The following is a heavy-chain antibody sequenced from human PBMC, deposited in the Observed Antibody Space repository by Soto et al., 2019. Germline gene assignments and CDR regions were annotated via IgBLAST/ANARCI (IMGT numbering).Heavy chain of an antibody. V-gene: IGHV3-30-3*01. Sequence: SRRRSCSASEFAFSSYPIYLFLQAPGNGLEWVAFISYEGTNEYYAYSVRGRFTVSIDNSKNTLFLQMNSLRVYDTGVYYCAKDGGQWLPTAYGYGVAVWAQGPRSPXP. CDR1: EFAFSSYP. CDR2: ISYEGTNE. J-gene: IGHJ6*02. D-gene: IGHD6-19*01. CDR3: AKDGGQWLPTAYGYGVAV.